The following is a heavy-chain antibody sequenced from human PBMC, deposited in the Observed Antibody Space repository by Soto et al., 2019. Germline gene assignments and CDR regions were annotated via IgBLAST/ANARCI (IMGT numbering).Heavy chain of an antibody. CDR1: GGSITSSNW. D-gene: IGHD1-26*01. V-gene: IGHV4-4*02. Sequence: SETLSLTCSVSGGSITSSNWWSWVRQPPGKGLEWIGEIYHSRSTNYNPSLKSRVTISVDKSKNQFSLKLSSVTAADTAVYYCAGVPSVVSCGSYAPARYYYYGMDVWGQGTTVNVSS. CDR2: IYHSRST. CDR3: AGVPSVVSCGSYAPARYYYYGMDV. J-gene: IGHJ6*01.